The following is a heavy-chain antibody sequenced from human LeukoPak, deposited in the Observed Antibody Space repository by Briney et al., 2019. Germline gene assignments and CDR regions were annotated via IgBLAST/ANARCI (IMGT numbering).Heavy chain of an antibody. J-gene: IGHJ4*02. V-gene: IGHV4-61*02. Sequence: SETLSLTCTVSGGSISSGSYYWSWIRQPAGKGLEWIGRIYTSGSTNYNPSLKSRVTISVDTSKNQFSLKLSSVTAADTAVYYCARGGVSYPFDYWGQGTLVTVSS. CDR1: GGSISSGSYY. D-gene: IGHD1-26*01. CDR3: ARGGVSYPFDY. CDR2: IYTSGST.